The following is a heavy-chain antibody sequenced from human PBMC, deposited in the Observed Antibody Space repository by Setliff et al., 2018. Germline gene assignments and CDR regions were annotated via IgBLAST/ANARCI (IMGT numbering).Heavy chain of an antibody. Sequence: PGGSLRLSCAASGFTFRGFAMHWVRQAPGKGLEWVAFIRHDESDIYDTNSVKGRFTVSRDNSKNTLYLQMNIVRPEDTALYYCVRDSSADYYDNDYFKYWGQGALVTVSS. D-gene: IGHD2-21*02. V-gene: IGHV3-30*02. CDR2: IRHDESDI. J-gene: IGHJ1*01. CDR1: GFTFRGFA. CDR3: VRDSSADYYDNDYFKY.